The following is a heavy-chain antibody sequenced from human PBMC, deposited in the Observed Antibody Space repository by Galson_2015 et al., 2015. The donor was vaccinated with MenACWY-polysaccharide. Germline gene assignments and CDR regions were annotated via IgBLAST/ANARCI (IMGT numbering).Heavy chain of an antibody. D-gene: IGHD5-24*01. CDR1: GGTFSSYA. CDR2: IIPIFGTA. Sequence: SVKVSCKASGGTFSSYAISWVRQAPGQGLEWMGGIIPIFGTANYAQKFQGRVTITADESTSTAYMELSSLRSEDTAVYYCARGGDGYMGGNWFDPWGQGTLVTVSS. J-gene: IGHJ5*02. V-gene: IGHV1-69*13. CDR3: ARGGDGYMGGNWFDP.